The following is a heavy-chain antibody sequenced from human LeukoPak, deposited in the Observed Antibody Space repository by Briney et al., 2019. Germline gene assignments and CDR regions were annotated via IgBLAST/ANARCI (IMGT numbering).Heavy chain of an antibody. CDR3: ARVLDLSKRGLDAFDI. Sequence: SETLSLTCTVSGASISIYFWSWIRQPPGKGLECIGYVYYSGSTNYNPSLKSRVTISVDTSKKQFSLKLSSASAADTAVYYCARVLDLSKRGLDAFDIWGQGTMVTVSS. V-gene: IGHV4-59*01. CDR2: VYYSGST. CDR1: GASISIYF. D-gene: IGHD3-16*01. J-gene: IGHJ3*02.